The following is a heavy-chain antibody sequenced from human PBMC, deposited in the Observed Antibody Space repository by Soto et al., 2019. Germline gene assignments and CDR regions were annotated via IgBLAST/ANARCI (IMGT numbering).Heavy chain of an antibody. CDR3: ARGISLIVEVQMEAPDKYYFDS. CDR1: GGSFSGHF. J-gene: IGHJ4*02. D-gene: IGHD2-21*01. V-gene: IGHV4-34*01. CDR2: INHSGST. Sequence: SETLSLTCAVYGGSFSGHFWSWIRQPPGKGLEWIGEINHSGSTNFNPSLKSRVTISVDTSKNQFSLKVNSLTAADTAVYYCARGISLIVEVQMEAPDKYYFDSWGQGTVVTVSS.